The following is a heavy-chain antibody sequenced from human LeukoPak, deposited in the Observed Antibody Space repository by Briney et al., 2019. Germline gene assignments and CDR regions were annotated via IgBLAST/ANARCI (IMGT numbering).Heavy chain of an antibody. CDR1: GGTFSNYA. J-gene: IGHJ2*01. V-gene: IGHV1-69*05. CDR2: LIPIFGTG. CDR3: ARELELPGYCSGGSCYPGYFDL. D-gene: IGHD2-15*01. Sequence: ASVKVSCKASGGTFSNYAISWVRQAPGQGLEWMGGLIPIFGTGNYAQKFQGRVTITTDESTSTAYMELSSLRFEDTAVYYCARELELPGYCSGGSCYPGYFDLWGRGTLVTVSS.